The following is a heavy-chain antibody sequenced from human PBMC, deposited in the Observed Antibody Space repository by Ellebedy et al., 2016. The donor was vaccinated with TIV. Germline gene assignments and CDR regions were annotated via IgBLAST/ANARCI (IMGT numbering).Heavy chain of an antibody. CDR3: ASQTLASYVVDY. CDR1: GFTFSSYS. J-gene: IGHJ4*02. Sequence: GESLKISCAASGFTFSSYSMNWVRQATGKGLEWVSSISSSSSYIYYADSVKGRFTISRDNAKNSLYLQMNSLRAEDTAVYYCASQTLASYVVDYWGQGTLVTVSS. V-gene: IGHV3-21*01. D-gene: IGHD3-16*01. CDR2: ISSSSSYI.